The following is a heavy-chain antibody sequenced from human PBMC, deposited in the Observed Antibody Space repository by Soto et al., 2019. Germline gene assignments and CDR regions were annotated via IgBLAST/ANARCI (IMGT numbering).Heavy chain of an antibody. V-gene: IGHV3-23*01. CDR1: GFTFSSYA. D-gene: IGHD4-17*01. CDR2: ISGSGGST. J-gene: IGHJ4*02. CDR3: AKDLSAYPLDDYGGNYFDY. Sequence: GGSLRLSCAASGFTFSSYAMSWVRQAPGKGLEWVSAISGSGGSTYYADSVKGRFTISRDNSKNTLYLQMNSLRAEDTAVYYCAKDLSAYPLDDYGGNYFDYWGQGTLVTVSS.